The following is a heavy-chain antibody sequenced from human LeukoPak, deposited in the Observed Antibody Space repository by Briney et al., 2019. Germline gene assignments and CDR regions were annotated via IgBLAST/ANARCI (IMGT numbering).Heavy chain of an antibody. D-gene: IGHD3-10*01. CDR2: IYTSGST. J-gene: IGHJ6*03. CDR3: AREDSGSYYNYSYFYMVV. Sequence: PSQTLSLTCTVSGGSISSGSYYWSWIRQPAGKGLEWIGRIYTSGSTNYNPSLKSRVTISVDTSKNQFSLKLSSVTAADTAVYYCAREDSGSYYNYSYFYMVVWGKGTTVTISS. V-gene: IGHV4-61*02. CDR1: GGSISSGSYY.